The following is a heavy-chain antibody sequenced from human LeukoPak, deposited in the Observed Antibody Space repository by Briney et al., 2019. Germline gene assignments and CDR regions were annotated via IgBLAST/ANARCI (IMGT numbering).Heavy chain of an antibody. J-gene: IGHJ6*02. CDR2: IYYSGST. Sequence: PSETLSLTCTVSGGSISSSSYYWGWIRQPPGKGLEWIGSIYYSGSTYYNPPLKSRVTISVDTSKNQFSLKLSSVTAADTAVYYCARAIAAAASPYYYYGMDVWGQGTTVTVSS. V-gene: IGHV4-39*07. D-gene: IGHD6-13*01. CDR1: GGSISSSSYY. CDR3: ARAIAAAASPYYYYGMDV.